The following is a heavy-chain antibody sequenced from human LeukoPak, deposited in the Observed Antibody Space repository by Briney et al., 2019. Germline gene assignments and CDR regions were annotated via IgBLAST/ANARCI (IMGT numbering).Heavy chain of an antibody. CDR1: GGSISSYY. Sequence: SETLSLTCTVSGGSISSYYWNWIRQPPGKGLEWIGYIYYSGSTNYNPSLKSRVTISIDTSKNQFSLKLSSVTAADTAVYYCARDLSVRGVSNWFDPWGQGTLVTVSS. J-gene: IGHJ5*02. V-gene: IGHV4-59*12. CDR3: ARDLSVRGVSNWFDP. CDR2: IYYSGST. D-gene: IGHD3-10*01.